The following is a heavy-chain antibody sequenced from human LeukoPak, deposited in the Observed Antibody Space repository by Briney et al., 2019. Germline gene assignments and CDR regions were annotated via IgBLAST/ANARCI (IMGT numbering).Heavy chain of an antibody. D-gene: IGHD4-17*01. J-gene: IGHJ6*02. CDR2: INSDGSST. CDR3: ARDYGDFYYYYYGMDV. V-gene: IGHV3-74*01. CDR1: GFTFSSYW. Sequence: PGGSLRLSCAASGFTFSSYWMHWVRQAPGKGLVWVSRINSDGSSTSYADSVKGRFTISRDNAKNTLYLQMNSLRAEATAVYYCARDYGDFYYYYYGMDVWGQGTTVTVSS.